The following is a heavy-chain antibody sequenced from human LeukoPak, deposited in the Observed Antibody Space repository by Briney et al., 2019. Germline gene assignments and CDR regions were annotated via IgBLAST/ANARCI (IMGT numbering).Heavy chain of an antibody. D-gene: IGHD1-26*01. CDR3: ARDLVGATDAFDI. Sequence: SETLSLTCTVSGGSISTSGYYWGWIRQPPGKGMEWIGNIYHSGSTYYNPSLKSRVTISVDMSKNQFSLKLTSVTAADTAVYYCARDLVGATDAFDIWGQGTMVTVSS. CDR1: GGSISTSGYY. CDR2: IYHSGST. J-gene: IGHJ3*02. V-gene: IGHV4-39*07.